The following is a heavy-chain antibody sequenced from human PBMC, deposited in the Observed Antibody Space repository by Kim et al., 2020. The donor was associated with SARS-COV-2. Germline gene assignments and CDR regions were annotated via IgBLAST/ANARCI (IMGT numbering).Heavy chain of an antibody. CDR3: ARPAMAISPKEGYNDGMGAFDI. CDR1: GYTFTSYY. V-gene: IGHV1-46*01. D-gene: IGHD5-18*01. CDR2: INPSGGST. Sequence: ASVKVSCKASGYTFTSYYMHWVRQAPGQGLEWMGIINPSGGSTSYAQKFQGRVTMTRDTSTSTVYMELSSLRSEDTAVYYCARPAMAISPKEGYNDGMGAFDIWGQGTMVTVSS. J-gene: IGHJ3*02.